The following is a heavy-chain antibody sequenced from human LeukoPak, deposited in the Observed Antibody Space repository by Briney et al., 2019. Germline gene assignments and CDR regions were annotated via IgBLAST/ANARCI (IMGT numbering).Heavy chain of an antibody. D-gene: IGHD5-12*01. J-gene: IGHJ4*02. Sequence: GGSLRLSCAVSGFSVSSSYMSWVRQAPGKGLEWVSAISDSGGSTYYANSVKGRFTISRDDSKSTLYLQMNSLRAEDTAVYYCAKERVEGYPSPFDFWGQGTLVTVSS. V-gene: IGHV3-23*01. CDR2: ISDSGGST. CDR3: AKERVEGYPSPFDF. CDR1: GFSVSSSY.